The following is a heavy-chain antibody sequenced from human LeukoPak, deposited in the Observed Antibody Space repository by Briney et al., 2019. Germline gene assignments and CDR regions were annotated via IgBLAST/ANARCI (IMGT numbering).Heavy chain of an antibody. CDR3: SRGPPRNYYTSGSYYFGPLSYYYMDV. D-gene: IGHD3-10*01. J-gene: IGHJ6*03. CDR2: IYDGGGI. Sequence: PSGALSLTCTVPGGSISGYYWSWGRERPGEGLEWVGYIYDGGGINYNPSLKCRVSISVDTSMHQFCLMLSSVACAETAGDYCSRGPPRNYYTSGSYYFGPLSYYYMDVWGKGTTVTVSS. CDR1: GGSISGYY. V-gene: IGHV4-59*01.